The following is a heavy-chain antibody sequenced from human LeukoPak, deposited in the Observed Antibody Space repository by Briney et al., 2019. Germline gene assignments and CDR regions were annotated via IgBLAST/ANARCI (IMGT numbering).Heavy chain of an antibody. J-gene: IGHJ3*02. CDR2: IGTAGDT. CDR1: GFTFSSYD. V-gene: IGHV3-13*01. Sequence: GGSLRLSCAASGFTFSSYDMHWVRQTTGKGLEWVSSIGTAGDTYYPGSVKGRFTISRENAKNSLYLQMNSLRVGDTAVYYCARLLSDAFDIWGQGTMVTVSS. CDR3: ARLLSDAFDI. D-gene: IGHD1-26*01.